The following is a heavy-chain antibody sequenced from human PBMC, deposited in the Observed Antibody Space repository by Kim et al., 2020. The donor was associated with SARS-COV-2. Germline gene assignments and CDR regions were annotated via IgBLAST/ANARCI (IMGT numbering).Heavy chain of an antibody. D-gene: IGHD4-17*01. V-gene: IGHV3-33*08. CDR3: ARVRSTGSDRKDGPHAFDI. CDR2: IWYDGSNK. J-gene: IGHJ3*02. CDR1: GFTFSSYG. Sequence: GGSLRLSCAASGFTFSSYGMHWVRQAPGKGLEWVAVIWYDGSNKYYADSVKGRFTISRDNSKNTLYLQMNSLRAEDTAVYYCARVRSTGSDRKDGPHAFDIWGQGTMVTVSS.